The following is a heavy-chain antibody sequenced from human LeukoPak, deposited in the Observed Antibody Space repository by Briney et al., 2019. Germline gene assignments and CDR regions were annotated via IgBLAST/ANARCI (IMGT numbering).Heavy chain of an antibody. CDR2: INPNSGGT. CDR1: GYTFAAYY. J-gene: IGHJ5*01. Sequence: ASVKVSCKASGYTFAAYYIHWVRQAPGKGLEWIGWINPNSGGTNYAQKFQGRVTMTRDPSISTAYMELSRLTSDDTTVYFCAKDAGTSGWFDSWGQGTLVTVSS. D-gene: IGHD6-19*01. V-gene: IGHV1-2*02. CDR3: AKDAGTSGWFDS.